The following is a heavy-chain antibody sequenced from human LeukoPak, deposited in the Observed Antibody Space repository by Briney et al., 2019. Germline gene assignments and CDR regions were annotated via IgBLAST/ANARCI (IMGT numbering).Heavy chain of an antibody. V-gene: IGHV4-31*03. Sequence: PSETLSLTCTVSGGSISSGGYYWSWIRQHPGKGLEWIGYIYYSGSTYYNPSLKSRVTISVDTSKNQFSLKLSSVTAADTAVYYCARFLHIVVVTAILSWFDPWGQGTLVTVSS. CDR2: IYYSGST. J-gene: IGHJ5*02. D-gene: IGHD2-21*02. CDR3: ARFLHIVVVTAILSWFDP. CDR1: GGSISSGGYY.